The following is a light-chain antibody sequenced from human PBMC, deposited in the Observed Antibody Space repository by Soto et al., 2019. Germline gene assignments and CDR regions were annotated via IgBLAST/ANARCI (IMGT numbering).Light chain of an antibody. CDR1: QSISSW. J-gene: IGKJ1*01. CDR3: QQYNIYSPRNP. Sequence: DIQMTQSPSTLSASVGDRVTITCRASQSISSWLAWYQHKPGKAPKLLIYKASYLESGVPSRFSGSGSGTEFTLTISSLQPDDFATYYCQQYNIYSPRNPFGQGTKVEIK. CDR2: KAS. V-gene: IGKV1-5*03.